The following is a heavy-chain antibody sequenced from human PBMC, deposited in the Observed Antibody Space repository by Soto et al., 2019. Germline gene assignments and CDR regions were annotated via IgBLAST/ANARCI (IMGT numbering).Heavy chain of an antibody. CDR3: ARHEGGYDVYYYYYYMDV. CDR2: IYYSGST. CDR1: GGSISSYY. J-gene: IGHJ6*03. V-gene: IGHV4-59*08. Sequence: SETLSLTCTVSGGSISSYYWSWIRQPPGKGLEWIGYIYYSGSTNYNPSLKSRVTISVDTSKNQFSLKLSSVTAADTAVYYCARHEGGYDVYYYYYYMDVWGKGSTVTVSS. D-gene: IGHD5-12*01.